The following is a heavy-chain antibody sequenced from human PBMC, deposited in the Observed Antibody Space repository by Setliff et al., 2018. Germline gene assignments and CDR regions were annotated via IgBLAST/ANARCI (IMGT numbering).Heavy chain of an antibody. CDR1: GFTFSNAW. Sequence: KPGGSLRLSCAASGFTFSNAWMSWVRQAPGKGLEWLGRIKSKTNGETTDYAALVKGRFTILRDDSKNTVYLQMNSLKTEDTAVYYCTMRYDFWSGYPYYYYMDVWGKGTTVTVSS. V-gene: IGHV3-15*01. D-gene: IGHD3-3*01. J-gene: IGHJ6*03. CDR3: TMRYDFWSGYPYYYYMDV. CDR2: IKSKTNGETT.